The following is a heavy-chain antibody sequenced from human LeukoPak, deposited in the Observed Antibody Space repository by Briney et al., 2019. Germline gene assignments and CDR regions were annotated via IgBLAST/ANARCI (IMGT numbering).Heavy chain of an antibody. CDR2: INHSGST. V-gene: IGHV4-34*01. CDR3: ARSITMVRGVIRRGLGPYMDV. D-gene: IGHD3-10*01. CDR1: GGSFSGYY. Sequence: SETLSPTCAVYGGSFSGYYWSWIRQPPGKGLEWIGEINHSGSTNYNPSLKSRVTISVDTSKNQFSLKLSSVTAADTAVYYCARSITMVRGVIRRGLGPYMDVWGKGTTVTVSS. J-gene: IGHJ6*04.